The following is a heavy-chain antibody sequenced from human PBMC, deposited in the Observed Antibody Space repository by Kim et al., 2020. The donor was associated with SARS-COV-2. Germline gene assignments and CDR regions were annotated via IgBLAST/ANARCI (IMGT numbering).Heavy chain of an antibody. V-gene: IGHV3-15*01. D-gene: IGHD2-2*01. CDR3: TTVSMR. Sequence: GGSLRLSCAASGIPFSNAWMNWVRQAPGRGLEWVARIKSLSDGGTSDYAAPVKGRFTISRDDSKNTLYLQMNSLKSEDAGVYYCTTVSMRWGQGTLVTVS. CDR2: IKSLSDGGTS. CDR1: GIPFSNAW. J-gene: IGHJ4*02.